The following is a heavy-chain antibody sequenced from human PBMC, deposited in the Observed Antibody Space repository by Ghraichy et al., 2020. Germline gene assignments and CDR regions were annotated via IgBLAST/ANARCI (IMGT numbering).Heavy chain of an antibody. CDR2: IYSGGST. J-gene: IGHJ4*02. D-gene: IGHD4-17*01. Sequence: GALRLCAASGFTVSSNYMSWVRQAPGKGLEWVSVIYSGGSTYYADSVKGRFTISRDNSKNTLYLQMNSLRAEDTAVYYCARDLWVTTSEYYFDYWGQGTLVTVSS. CDR3: ARDLWVTTSEYYFDY. CDR1: GFTVSSNY. V-gene: IGHV3-53*01.